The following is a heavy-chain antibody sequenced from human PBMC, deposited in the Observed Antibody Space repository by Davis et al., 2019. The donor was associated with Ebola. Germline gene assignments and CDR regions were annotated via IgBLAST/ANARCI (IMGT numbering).Heavy chain of an antibody. CDR3: AGVPRY. CDR2: INHSGST. Sequence: SETLSLTCAVYGGSFSGYYWSWIRQPPGKGREWIGEINHSGSTNYNPSLKSRVTISVDTSKNQFSLKLSSVTAADTAVYYCAGVPRYWGQGTLVTVSS. V-gene: IGHV4-34*01. J-gene: IGHJ4*02. CDR1: GGSFSGYY.